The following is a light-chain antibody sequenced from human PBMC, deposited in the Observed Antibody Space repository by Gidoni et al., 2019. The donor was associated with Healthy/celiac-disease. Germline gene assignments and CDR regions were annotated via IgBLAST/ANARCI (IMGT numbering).Light chain of an antibody. CDR3: QQYNSYSWT. CDR1: QSISSC. J-gene: IGKJ1*01. V-gene: IGKV1-5*03. Sequence: DIQLTQSPSTLSASVGYSVTITCRASQSISSCLAWYQQKPGKAPKLLIYKASSLDSGVPSRFSGSGSGTEFTLTISSLQPDDFATYYCQQYNSYSWTFGQGTKVEIK. CDR2: KAS.